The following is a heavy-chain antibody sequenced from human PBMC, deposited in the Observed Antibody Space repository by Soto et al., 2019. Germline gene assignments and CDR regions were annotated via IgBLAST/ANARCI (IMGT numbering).Heavy chain of an antibody. CDR2: ISSSSSTI. Sequence: GGSLRLSCAASGFTFSSYSMNWVRQAPGKGLEWVSYISSSSSTIYYADSVKGRFTISRDNAKNSLYLQMNSLRAEDTAVYYCARDGSSWSYYYYYMDVWGKGTTVTVSS. D-gene: IGHD6-13*01. V-gene: IGHV3-48*01. CDR3: ARDGSSWSYYYYYMDV. J-gene: IGHJ6*03. CDR1: GFTFSSYS.